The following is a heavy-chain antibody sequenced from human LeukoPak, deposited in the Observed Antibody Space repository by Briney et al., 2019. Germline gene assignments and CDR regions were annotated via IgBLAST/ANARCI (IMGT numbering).Heavy chain of an antibody. CDR2: ISYDGSNK. J-gene: IGHJ4*02. CDR3: ASTSCGGDCYSDY. D-gene: IGHD2-21*02. CDR1: GFTFSSYA. V-gene: IGHV3-30*04. Sequence: SLRLSXAASGFTFSSYAMHWVRQAPGKGLEWVAVISYDGSNKYYADSVKGRFTISRDNSKNTLYLQMNSLRAEDTAVYYCASTSCGGDCYSDYWGQGTLVTVSS.